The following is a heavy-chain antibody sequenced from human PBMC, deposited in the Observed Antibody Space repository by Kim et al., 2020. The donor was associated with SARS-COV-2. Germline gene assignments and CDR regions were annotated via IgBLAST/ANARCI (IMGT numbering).Heavy chain of an antibody. CDR1: GGSISSGGYY. J-gene: IGHJ6*02. CDR2: IYYSGST. V-gene: IGHV4-31*03. Sequence: SETLSLTCTVSGGSISSGGYYWSWIRQHPGKGLEWIGYIYYSGSTYYNPSLKSRVTISVDTSKNQFSLKLSSVTAADTAVYYCARAAVPNLGYYYGMDVWGQGTTVTVSS. D-gene: IGHD4-17*01. CDR3: ARAAVPNLGYYYGMDV.